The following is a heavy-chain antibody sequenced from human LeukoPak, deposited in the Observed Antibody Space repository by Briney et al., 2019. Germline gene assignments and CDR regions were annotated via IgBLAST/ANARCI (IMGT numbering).Heavy chain of an antibody. CDR3: ARTSNWNYDYYYYMDV. V-gene: IGHV4-59*01. CDR1: GGSISSYY. Sequence: SETLSLTCTVSGGSISSYYWSWIRQPPGKGLEWIGYIYYSGSTNYNPSHKSRVTISVDTSKNQFSLKLSSVTAADTAVYYCARTSNWNYDYYYYMDVWGKGTTVTVSS. CDR2: IYYSGST. J-gene: IGHJ6*03. D-gene: IGHD1-20*01.